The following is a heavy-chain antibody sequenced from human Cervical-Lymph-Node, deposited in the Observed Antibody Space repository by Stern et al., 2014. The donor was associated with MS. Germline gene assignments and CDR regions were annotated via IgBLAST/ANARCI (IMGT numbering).Heavy chain of an antibody. CDR1: FFSVIICIYY. CDR3: ARLYSNYDYYDYGMDV. Sequence: QVQLQESGPGLVNPSYTLSLTCTFSFFSVIICIYYFIFIRQPPGKGREWIGYIYYSVITNYNPSLKSRVTISVDMSKNHFSLKLSSVTAADTAVYYCARLYSNYDYYDYGMDVWGQGTTVTVSS. D-gene: IGHD4-11*01. CDR2: IYYSVIT. V-gene: IGHV4-61*03. J-gene: IGHJ6*02.